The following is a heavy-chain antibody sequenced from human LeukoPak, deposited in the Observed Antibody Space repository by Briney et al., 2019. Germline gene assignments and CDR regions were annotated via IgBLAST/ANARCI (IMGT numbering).Heavy chain of an antibody. J-gene: IGHJ4*02. CDR1: GYTFIIYD. V-gene: IGHV1-8*01. CDR3: ARVYSGYEGT. Sequence: ASVTVSCKSSGYTFIIYDINWVRQATGQGLEWMGWMNPNSGNTGYAQKFLGRVTMTRNSPISTAYMELSSLRSEATAVYYCARVYSGYEGTWGQGTLVTVSS. D-gene: IGHD2-21*01. CDR2: MNPNSGNT.